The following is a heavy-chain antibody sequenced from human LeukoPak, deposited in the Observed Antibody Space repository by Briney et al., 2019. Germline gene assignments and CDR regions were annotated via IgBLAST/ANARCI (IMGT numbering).Heavy chain of an antibody. J-gene: IGHJ6*02. V-gene: IGHV3-30-3*01. CDR1: GFTFSSYA. D-gene: IGHD6-19*01. CDR2: ISYDGSNK. CDR3: ARGGGRGWYRDYYYGMDV. Sequence: GGSLRLSCAASGFTFSSYAMHWVRQAPGKGLEWVAVISYDGSNKYYADSVKDRFTISRDNSKNTLYLQMNSLRAEDTAVYYCARGGGRGWYRDYYYGMDVWGQGTTVTVSS.